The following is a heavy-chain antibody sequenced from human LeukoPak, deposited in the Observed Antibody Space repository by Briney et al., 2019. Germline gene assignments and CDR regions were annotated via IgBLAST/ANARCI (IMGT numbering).Heavy chain of an antibody. D-gene: IGHD3-22*01. V-gene: IGHV3-23*01. CDR2: IGGSGGAI. CDR3: ARDRTYYYDSSGTD. CDR1: GFTFSRYA. J-gene: IGHJ4*02. Sequence: GWSLRLSCGASGFTFSRYAMSWVRQAPGKGLQWVSEIGGSGGAIYYADSVKGRFTISRDNSKNTLFLEMNSLRAEDTAVYYCARDRTYYYDSSGTDWGQGTLVTVSS.